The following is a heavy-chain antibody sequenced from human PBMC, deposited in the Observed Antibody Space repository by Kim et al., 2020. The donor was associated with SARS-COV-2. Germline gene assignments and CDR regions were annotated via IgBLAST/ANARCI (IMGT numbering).Heavy chain of an antibody. CDR2: INHSGTT. V-gene: IGHV4-34*01. Sequence: SETLSLTCAVYGGSFSDYNWSWIRQSPGKGLEWIGEINHSGTTNYNPSLESRVTISADTSRNQFSLTLTSVTSADMAVYYCAGTSGRGYNFGRGEGTTVTVS. J-gene: IGHJ6*02. CDR1: GGSFSDYN. D-gene: IGHD5-12*01. CDR3: AGTSGRGYNFG.